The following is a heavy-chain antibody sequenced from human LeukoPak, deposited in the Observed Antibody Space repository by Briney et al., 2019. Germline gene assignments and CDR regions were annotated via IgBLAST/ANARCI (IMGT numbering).Heavy chain of an antibody. V-gene: IGHV3-23*01. CDR2: ISGSGGST. CDR3: ARGVGSGWYYYYMDV. J-gene: IGHJ6*03. Sequence: GGTLRLSCAASGFTFSSYGMSWVRQAPGKGLEWVSAISGSGGSTYYADSVKGRFTISRDNSKNTLYLQMNSLRAEDTAVYYCARGVGSGWYYYYMDVWGKGTTVTVSS. D-gene: IGHD6-19*01. CDR1: GFTFSSYG.